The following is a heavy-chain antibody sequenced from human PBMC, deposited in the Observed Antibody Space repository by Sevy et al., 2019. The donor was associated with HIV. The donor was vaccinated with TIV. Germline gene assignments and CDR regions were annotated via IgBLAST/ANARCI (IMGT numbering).Heavy chain of an antibody. D-gene: IGHD1-26*01. CDR1: GFTFSRYD. Sequence: GESLKISCAASGFTFSRYDMNWVRQAPGKGLEWVSYISNSGTIISYSDSVRGRFPISRDNARNSVYLQMNSLRAEDTAVYYCSRELPPSATTLAHFDYWGQGTLVTVSS. J-gene: IGHJ4*02. CDR2: ISNSGTII. CDR3: SRELPPSATTLAHFDY. V-gene: IGHV3-48*03.